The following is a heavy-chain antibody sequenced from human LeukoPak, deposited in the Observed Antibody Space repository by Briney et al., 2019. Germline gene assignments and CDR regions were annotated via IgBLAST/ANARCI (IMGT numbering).Heavy chain of an antibody. CDR1: GFTFSSYS. CDR2: ISSSSSYI. J-gene: IGHJ5*02. CDR3: ARYRQQLAWFDP. V-gene: IGHV3-21*01. D-gene: IGHD6-13*01. Sequence: GGSLRLSCAASGFTFSSYSMNWVRQAPGKGLEWVSSISSSSSYIYYADSVKGRFTISRDNAKNSLYLQMNSLRAEDTAVYYCARYRQQLAWFDPWGQGTLVTVAS.